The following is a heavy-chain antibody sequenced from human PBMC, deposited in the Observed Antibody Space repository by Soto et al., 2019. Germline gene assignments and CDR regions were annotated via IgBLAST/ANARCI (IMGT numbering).Heavy chain of an antibody. CDR3: ARDDRYGVVVPAAKTGQDASYYYYYYMDV. CDR1: GDSVSSNSAA. Sequence: QSQTLSLTCAISGDSVSSNSAAWNWLRQSPSRGLEWLGRTYYRSKWYNDYAVSVKSRITINPDTSKNQFSLQLNSVTPEDTAVYYCARDDRYGVVVPAAKTGQDASYYYYYYMDVWGKGTTVTVSS. J-gene: IGHJ6*03. V-gene: IGHV6-1*01. D-gene: IGHD2-2*01. CDR2: TYYRSKWYN.